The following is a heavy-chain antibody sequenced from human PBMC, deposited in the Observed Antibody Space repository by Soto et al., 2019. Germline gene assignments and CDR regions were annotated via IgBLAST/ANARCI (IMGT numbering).Heavy chain of an antibody. V-gene: IGHV4-34*01. J-gene: IGHJ6*03. Sequence: SETLSLTCAVYGGSFSGYYWSWIRQPPGKGLEWIGEINHSGSTNYNPSLKSRVTISVDTSKNQFSLKLSSVTAADTAVYYCARVGCSGGSCYFGVNYYYYYYMDVWGKGTTVTVSS. CDR3: ARVGCSGGSCYFGVNYYYYYYMDV. CDR2: INHSGST. CDR1: GGSFSGYY. D-gene: IGHD2-15*01.